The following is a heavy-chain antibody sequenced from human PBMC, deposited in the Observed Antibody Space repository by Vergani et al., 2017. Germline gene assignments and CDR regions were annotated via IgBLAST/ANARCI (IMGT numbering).Heavy chain of an antibody. V-gene: IGHV4-39*01. D-gene: IGHD6-19*01. CDR1: GASIRSSNYY. CDR3: ARHSTVEWLVKLGWIDP. Sequence: QLQLQESGPGLVKPSATLSLTCSVSGASIRSSNYYWGWIRQPPGKGLEWIASIYYSGSTYYNPSLKRRVTISVDTSKNQLSLKLRSVTAADTAVYFCARHSTVEWLVKLGWIDPWGQGILVTVSS. J-gene: IGHJ5*02. CDR2: IYYSGST.